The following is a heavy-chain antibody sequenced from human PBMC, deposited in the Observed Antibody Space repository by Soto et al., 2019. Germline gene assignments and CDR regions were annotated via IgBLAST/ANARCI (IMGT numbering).Heavy chain of an antibody. D-gene: IGHD2-2*01. Sequence: ASVKVSCKTSGYPFPSFEVHWIRQAPGQRPEWMGGISNAGSGNTKYSQKFQDRLTITGDKRATTVYMALSSLTSEDTATYYCARESNHYQDFFQNWGQGTQVTVSS. CDR1: GYPFPSFE. J-gene: IGHJ4*02. V-gene: IGHV1-3*01. CDR3: ARESNHYQDFFQN. CDR2: ISNAGSGNT.